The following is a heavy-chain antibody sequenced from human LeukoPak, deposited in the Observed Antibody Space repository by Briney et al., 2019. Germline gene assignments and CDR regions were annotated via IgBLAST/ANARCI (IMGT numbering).Heavy chain of an antibody. CDR2: ISGSGGST. V-gene: IGHV3-23*01. CDR1: GFTFSSYA. J-gene: IGHJ6*02. D-gene: IGHD1-7*01. CDR3: AKDPRGGTRGGYYYYGMDV. Sequence: GGSLRLSCAASGFTFSSYAMSWVRQAPGKGLEWVSAISGSGGSTYYADSVKGRFTISRDNSKNSLYLQMNSLRAEDTALYYCAKDPRGGTRGGYYYYGMDVWGQGTTVTVSS.